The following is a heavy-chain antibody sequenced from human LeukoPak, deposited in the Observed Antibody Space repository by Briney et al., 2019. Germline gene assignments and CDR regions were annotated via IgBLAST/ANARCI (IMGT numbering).Heavy chain of an antibody. J-gene: IGHJ4*02. Sequence: PGRSLRLSCAASGFTFSSYAMHWVRQAPGKGLEWVAVISYDGSNKYYADSVKGRFTISRDNSKNTPYLQMNSLRAEDTAVYYCARDLRYCSSTSCYHRPGYWGQGTLVTVSS. V-gene: IGHV3-30-3*01. D-gene: IGHD2-2*01. CDR2: ISYDGSNK. CDR1: GFTFSSYA. CDR3: ARDLRYCSSTSCYHRPGY.